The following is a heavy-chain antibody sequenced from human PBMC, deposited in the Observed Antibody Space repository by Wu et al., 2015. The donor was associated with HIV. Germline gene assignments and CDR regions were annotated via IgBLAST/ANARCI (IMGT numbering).Heavy chain of an antibody. CDR1: GFTFTSSA. CDR3: AADPDYGXYDDAFDI. V-gene: IGHV1-58*02. D-gene: IGHD4-17*01. J-gene: IGHJ3*02. Sequence: QMQLVQSGPEVKKPGTSVKVSCKASGFTFTSSAMQWVRQARGQRLEWIGWIVVGSGNTNYAQKFQERVTITRDMSTSTAYMELSSLRSEDTAVYYCAADPDYGXYDDAFDIWGQGTMVTVSS. CDR2: IVVGSGNT.